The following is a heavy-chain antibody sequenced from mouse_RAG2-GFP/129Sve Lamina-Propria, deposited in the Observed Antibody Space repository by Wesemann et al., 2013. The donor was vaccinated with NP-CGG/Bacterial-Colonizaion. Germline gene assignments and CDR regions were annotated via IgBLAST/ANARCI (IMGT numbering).Heavy chain of an antibody. J-gene: IGHJ2*01. CDR1: GYSITSGYY. D-gene: IGHD2-3*01. CDR3: AREDGSYYFDY. CDR2: ISYDGSN. V-gene: IGHV3-6*01. Sequence: DVQLQESGPGLVKPSQSLSLTCSVTGYSITSGYYWNWIRQFPGNKLEWMGYISYDGSNNYNPSLKNRISITRDTSKNQFFLKLNSVTTEDTATYYCAREDGSYYFDYWGQGTTLTVSS.